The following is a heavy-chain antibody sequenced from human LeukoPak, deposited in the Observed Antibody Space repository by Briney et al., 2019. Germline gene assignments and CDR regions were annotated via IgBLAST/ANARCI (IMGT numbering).Heavy chain of an antibody. D-gene: IGHD3-3*01. CDR1: RGSIGHYY. CDR3: ARDMLYDFWSGYVNWFYP. V-gene: IGHV4-4*07. J-gene: IGHJ5*02. CDR2: MHITEIV. Sequence: PSETLSLTYTVSRGSIGHYYWSWIRQPAGRGLEWIVRMHITEIVNYNPPLKRRVTLSLDASKNQFSLNLGSVAAADRAVYYCARDMLYDFWSGYVNWFYPWGQGTLVTVSS.